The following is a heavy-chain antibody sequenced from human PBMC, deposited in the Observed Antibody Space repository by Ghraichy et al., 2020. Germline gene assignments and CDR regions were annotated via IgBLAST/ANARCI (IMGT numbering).Heavy chain of an antibody. D-gene: IGHD5-12*01. Sequence: SETLSLTCTISGGSISTFYWSWIRRSPGKRLEWIGFFYNRGDTDYNPSFNGRVIISVDTSKTQFSLNLTQVTAADAAIYYSAGGQGAVATEIRFGSWGQGTQVAVSS. V-gene: IGHV4-59*01. CDR1: GGSISTFY. J-gene: IGHJ4*02. CDR2: FYNRGDT. CDR3: AGGQGAVATEIRFGS.